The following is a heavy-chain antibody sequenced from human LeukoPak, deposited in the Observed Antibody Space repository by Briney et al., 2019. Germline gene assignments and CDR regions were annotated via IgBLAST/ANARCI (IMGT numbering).Heavy chain of an antibody. CDR1: GGSISGYY. CDR3: ARVNALRSSWEGRYYFDY. J-gene: IGHJ4*02. Sequence: SETLSLTCTVSGGSISGYYWSWIRQAPGKGLEWIGYIHYTGTTNYNPSLRSRVTISVDMSKNQFSLKLSSVTAADTAVYYCARVNALRSSWEGRYYFDYWGQGTLVTVSS. CDR2: IHYTGTT. V-gene: IGHV4-59*01. D-gene: IGHD6-13*01.